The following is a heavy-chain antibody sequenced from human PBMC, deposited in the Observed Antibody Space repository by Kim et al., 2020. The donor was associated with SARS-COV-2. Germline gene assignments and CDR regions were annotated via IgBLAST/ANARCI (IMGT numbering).Heavy chain of an antibody. CDR3: ARVYSSTGYFDY. J-gene: IGHJ4*02. D-gene: IGHD6-13*01. Sequence: YAQKFQGRVTMTRDTSTSTVYMELSSLRSEDTAVYYCARVYSSTGYFDYWGQGTLVTVSS. V-gene: IGHV1-46*01.